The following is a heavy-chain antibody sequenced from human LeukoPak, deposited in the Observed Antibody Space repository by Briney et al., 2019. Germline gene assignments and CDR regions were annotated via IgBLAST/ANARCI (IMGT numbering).Heavy chain of an antibody. CDR1: GFTFSSYW. CDR2: IKQDGSEK. D-gene: IGHD6-6*01. V-gene: IGHV3-7*01. CDR3: ARIGFYSSWYFDY. J-gene: IGHJ4*02. Sequence: GGSLRLSCAASGFTFSSYWMNRVRQAPGKGLERMANIKQDGSEKYYVDSVKGRFTISRDNAKNSLYLQMNSLTAEDTAVYYCARIGFYSSWYFDYWGQGTLVTVSS.